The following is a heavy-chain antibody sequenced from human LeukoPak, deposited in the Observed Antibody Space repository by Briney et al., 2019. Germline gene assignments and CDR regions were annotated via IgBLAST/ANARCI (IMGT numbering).Heavy chain of an antibody. V-gene: IGHV3-20*04. CDR3: ARVDMVRGVWVY. CDR2: INLDVGST. Sequence: GGSLRLSCAASGFTFYDYGMSWVPQAPRKGLEWVSGINLDVGSTGYADSVKGRFTISRDNAKNSLYLQMNSLRAEDTALYYCARVDMVRGVWVYWGQEPWSPSPQ. D-gene: IGHD3-10*01. CDR1: GFTFYDYG. J-gene: IGHJ4*01.